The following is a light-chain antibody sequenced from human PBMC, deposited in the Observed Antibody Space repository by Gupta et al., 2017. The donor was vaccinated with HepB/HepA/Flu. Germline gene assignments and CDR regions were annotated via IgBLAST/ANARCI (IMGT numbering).Light chain of an antibody. CDR1: QSVLYSSNNKNY. J-gene: IGKJ1*01. CDR3: QQYEITHQLTWT. V-gene: IGKV4-1*01. CDR2: WAS. Sequence: DIVMTQSPDSLAVSLGERATINCKSSQSVLYSSNNKNYLAWYQQKPGQPPKRLIYWASTRESGGTDRFSGSGYGKDCTITISSLQAEEGEVYYCQQYEITHQLTWTFGQGTKVEIK.